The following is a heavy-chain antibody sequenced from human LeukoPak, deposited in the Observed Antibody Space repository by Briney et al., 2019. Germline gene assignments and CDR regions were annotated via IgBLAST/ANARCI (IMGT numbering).Heavy chain of an antibody. CDR1: GGSISSYY. CDR3: ARAAKDCSSTSCYYYYGMDV. Sequence: YPSETLSLTCTVSGGSISSYYWSWIRQPPGKGLEWIGYIYYSGSTNYNPSLKSRVTISVDTSKNQFSLKLSSVTAADTAVYYCARAAKDCSSTSCYYYYGMDVWGQGTTVTVSS. D-gene: IGHD2-2*01. J-gene: IGHJ6*02. CDR2: IYYSGST. V-gene: IGHV4-59*01.